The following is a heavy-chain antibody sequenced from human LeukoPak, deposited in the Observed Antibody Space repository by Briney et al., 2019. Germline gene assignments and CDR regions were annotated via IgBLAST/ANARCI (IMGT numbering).Heavy chain of an antibody. CDR1: RFTLKNYG. Sequence: GGSLRLSCAASRFTLKNYGMHWIRQAPGKGLEWVAVIWYDGSNTYYADSVKGRFSISRDNSRGTLYLQMNSLRAEDTAVYYCTRDIRSTYFDYWGQGTLVTVSS. D-gene: IGHD3-3*02. J-gene: IGHJ4*02. V-gene: IGHV3-33*01. CDR2: IWYDGSNT. CDR3: TRDIRSTYFDY.